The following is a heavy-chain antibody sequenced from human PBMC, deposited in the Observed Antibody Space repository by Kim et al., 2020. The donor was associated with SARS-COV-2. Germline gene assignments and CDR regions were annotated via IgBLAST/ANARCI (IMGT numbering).Heavy chain of an antibody. CDR3: ARTYDYFDY. J-gene: IGHJ4*02. CDR1: GGSISSGGYY. Sequence: SETLSLTCTVSGGSISSGGYYWSWIRQHPGNRLEWIGYIYYSGSTYYNPSLKSRVSISVDTSKNQFSLRLNSVTAADTAVYYCARTYDYFDYWGPGTLVTVSS. D-gene: IGHD2-21*01. CDR2: IYYSGST. V-gene: IGHV4-31*03.